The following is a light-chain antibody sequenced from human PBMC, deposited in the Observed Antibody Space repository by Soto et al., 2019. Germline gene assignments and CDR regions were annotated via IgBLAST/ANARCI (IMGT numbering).Light chain of an antibody. V-gene: IGKV1-5*03. CDR3: QQYNNYSWA. Sequence: DLQMTQSPIPLTGSVSAIVTTTGRASQTIGSWLAWYQQKPGKAPKLLTYRASNLESGVPSRFSGSGSGTEFTLTISSLQPDDFATYFCQQYNNYSWAFGPGTKVDTK. J-gene: IGKJ1*01. CDR1: QTIGSW. CDR2: RAS.